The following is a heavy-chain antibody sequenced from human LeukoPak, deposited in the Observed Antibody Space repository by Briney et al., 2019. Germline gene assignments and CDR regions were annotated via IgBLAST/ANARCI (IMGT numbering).Heavy chain of an antibody. CDR1: GGPFDNYA. CDR2: IIPSLNRA. CDR3: SRRTDRVDDAFDV. J-gene: IGHJ3*01. D-gene: IGHD3/OR15-3a*01. V-gene: IGHV1-69*04. Sequence: ASVKISCKSSGGPFDNYAINWVRQAPGQGLEWMGRIIPSLNRANYAQIRVTITADKSTATAYMELSGLRYEDTAVYYCSRRTDRVDDAFDVWGQGTMVTVSS.